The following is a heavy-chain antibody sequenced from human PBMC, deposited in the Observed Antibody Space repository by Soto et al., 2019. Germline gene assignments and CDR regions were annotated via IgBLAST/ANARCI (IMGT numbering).Heavy chain of an antibody. CDR1: GFTFSDFA. V-gene: IGHV3-23*01. CDR2: LSGSGAST. Sequence: PGGSLRLSCAASGFTFSDFAMSWARQAPGKGLEWVAGLSGSGASTYYAESVRGRFSISRDNAKNQMFLQMSSLRVEDTAVYYCAREGSSYSFYYGIRVWGQGTTVTVSS. J-gene: IGHJ6*02. CDR3: AREGSSYSFYYGIRV. D-gene: IGHD6-6*01.